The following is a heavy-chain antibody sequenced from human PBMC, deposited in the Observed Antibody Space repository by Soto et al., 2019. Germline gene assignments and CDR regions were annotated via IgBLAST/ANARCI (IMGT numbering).Heavy chain of an antibody. Sequence: QVQLVQSGAEVKKPGSSVKVSCKASGGTFSSYTISWVRQAPGQGLEWMGRIIPILGIANYAQEFQGRVTITADKATSTADMELSSLRSEDTAVYYCASGENSFDPWGQGTLVTVSS. CDR1: GGTFSSYT. J-gene: IGHJ5*02. CDR2: IIPILGIA. CDR3: ASGENSFDP. V-gene: IGHV1-69*02. D-gene: IGHD4-17*01.